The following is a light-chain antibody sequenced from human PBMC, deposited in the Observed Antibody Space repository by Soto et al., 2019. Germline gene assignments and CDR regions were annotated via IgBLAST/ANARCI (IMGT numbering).Light chain of an antibody. CDR2: AAS. CDR1: ESIANY. CDR3: QKYNTAPFT. Sequence: DIPMTQSPSSLSASVGDRVTITCRASESIANYLAWYQQKPGKVPERLVYAASILHSGVPSRFSGSQSGTDFTLTISSLQPEDVGTYYCQKYNTAPFTFGPGTKVEIK. J-gene: IGKJ3*01. V-gene: IGKV1-27*01.